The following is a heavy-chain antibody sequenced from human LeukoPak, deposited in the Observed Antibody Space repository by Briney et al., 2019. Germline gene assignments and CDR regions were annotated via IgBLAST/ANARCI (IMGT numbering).Heavy chain of an antibody. J-gene: IGHJ4*02. CDR2: ILPSDSDP. D-gene: IGHD1-1*01. CDR1: GYSFNSNW. Sequence: KTGASLKTCSKTSGYSFNSNWIGWVRQLPRKDLVRKGIILPSDSDPRYSPSFQGQVATSTDRSITTASLQWSTLRAADTAMYYCARRLRISQGGTTDYWGQGTLVTVSS. CDR3: ARRLRISQGGTTDY. V-gene: IGHV5-51*01.